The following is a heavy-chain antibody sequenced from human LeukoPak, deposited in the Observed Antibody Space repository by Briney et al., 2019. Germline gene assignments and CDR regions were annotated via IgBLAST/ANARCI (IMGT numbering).Heavy chain of an antibody. J-gene: IGHJ4*02. V-gene: IGHV4-39*01. Sequence: SETLSLTCTVSGGSISSSSYYWGWIRQPPGKGLERIGSIYYSGSTYYNPSLKSRVTISVDTSKNQFSLKLSSVTAADTAVYYCARQGSYGHLDYWGQGTLVTVSS. CDR2: IYYSGST. CDR1: GGSISSSSYY. D-gene: IGHD4-17*01. CDR3: ARQGSYGHLDY.